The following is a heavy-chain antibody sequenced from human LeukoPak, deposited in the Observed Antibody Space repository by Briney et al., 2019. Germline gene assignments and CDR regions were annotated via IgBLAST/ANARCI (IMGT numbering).Heavy chain of an antibody. CDR2: IYYSGST. CDR3: AREGIAADASGANWFDP. CDR1: GGSVSSGSYY. V-gene: IGHV4-61*01. J-gene: IGHJ5*02. D-gene: IGHD6-13*01. Sequence: SETLSLTCTVSGGSVSSGSYYWSWIRQPPGKGLEWIGYIYYSGSTNYNPSLKSRVTISVDTSKNQFSLKLSSVTAADTAVYYCAREGIAADASGANWFDPWGQGTLVTVSS.